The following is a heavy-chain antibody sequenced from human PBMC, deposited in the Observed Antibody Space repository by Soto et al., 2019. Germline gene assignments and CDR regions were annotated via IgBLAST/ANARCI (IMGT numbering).Heavy chain of an antibody. V-gene: IGHV4-30-4*08. J-gene: IGHJ3*02. CDR1: GGSISSSSYY. Sequence: PSETLSLTCTVSGGSISSSSYYWGWIRQPPGKGLEWIGYIYYSGSTYYNPSLKSRVTISVDTSKNQFSLKLSSVTAADTAVYFCARAFLYWDAFDIWGQGTMVTVSS. CDR2: IYYSGST. D-gene: IGHD3-16*01. CDR3: ARAFLYWDAFDI.